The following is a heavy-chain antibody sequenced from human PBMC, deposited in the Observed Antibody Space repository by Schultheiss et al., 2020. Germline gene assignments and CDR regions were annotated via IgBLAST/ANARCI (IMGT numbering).Heavy chain of an antibody. CDR3: ARVGFYDLDH. Sequence: GGSLRLSCEGSGFSFSGHSMNWVRQAPGRGLEWISYISNGGGTIYYADSVKGRFTISRDNVKNLVTLQMHSLRPEDTAVYYCARVGFYDLDHWGLGTLVTVSS. CDR2: ISNGGGTI. V-gene: IGHV3-48*01. CDR1: GFSFSGHS. J-gene: IGHJ4*02. D-gene: IGHD2/OR15-2a*01.